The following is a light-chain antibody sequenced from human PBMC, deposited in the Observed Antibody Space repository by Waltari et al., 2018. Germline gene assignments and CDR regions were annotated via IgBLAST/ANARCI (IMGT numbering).Light chain of an antibody. CDR3: CSYAGGSTFV. CDR2: EGN. V-gene: IGLV2-23*03. J-gene: IGLJ2*01. Sequence: QPALTQPASVSGSPGQSLTIPCTGTNNDVGSYNLVSWYQQHPGKAPKPMIYEGNKRPSGVSNRFSGSKSGNTASLTISGLQTEDEADYYCCSYAGGSTFVFGGGTKLTVL. CDR1: NNDVGSYNL.